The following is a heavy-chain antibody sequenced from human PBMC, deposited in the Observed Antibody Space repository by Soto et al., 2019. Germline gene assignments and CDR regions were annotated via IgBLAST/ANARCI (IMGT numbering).Heavy chain of an antibody. Sequence: QVQLQESDPGLVKPSETLSLTCTVSGDSISNYYWSWIRQPPGKGLEWIGYIYYSGSTHYNPSLKSRVTISVDTSKNQFSLNLSSVTAADTAVYYCARHLWVGTSWYLGALDIWGQGTMVTVS. CDR2: IYYSGST. CDR3: ARHLWVGTSWYLGALDI. D-gene: IGHD6-13*01. V-gene: IGHV4-59*08. J-gene: IGHJ3*02. CDR1: GDSISNYY.